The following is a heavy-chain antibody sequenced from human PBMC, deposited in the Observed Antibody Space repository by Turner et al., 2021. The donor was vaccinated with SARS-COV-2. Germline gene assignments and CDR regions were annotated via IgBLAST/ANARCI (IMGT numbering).Heavy chain of an antibody. J-gene: IGHJ6*02. CDR2: IYYSGST. D-gene: IGHD3-10*01. CDR3: ARLPVGYYGSGSYYHYGMDV. CDR1: GGSISSSSYY. Sequence: QLQLQESGPGLVKPSETLSLTCTVSGGSISSSSYYWGWIRQPPGKGLEWIGSIYYSGSTYYHPALKSRGTISVETAKNQFSLKLSSVTAADTAVYYCARLPVGYYGSGSYYHYGMDVWGQGTTVTVSS. V-gene: IGHV4-39*01.